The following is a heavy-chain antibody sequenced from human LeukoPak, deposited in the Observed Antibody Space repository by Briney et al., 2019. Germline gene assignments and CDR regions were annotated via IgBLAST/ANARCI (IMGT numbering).Heavy chain of an antibody. CDR2: IIPVLGIA. J-gene: IGHJ5*02. V-gene: IGHV1-69*04. D-gene: IGHD6-19*01. Sequence: SVKVSCKASGGTFSSYAISWVRQAPGQGLEWMGRIIPVLGIANYAQKFQGRVTITADKSTSTAYMELSSLRSEDTAVYYCAREVYSSGSGFDPWGQGTLVTVSS. CDR1: GGTFSSYA. CDR3: AREVYSSGSGFDP.